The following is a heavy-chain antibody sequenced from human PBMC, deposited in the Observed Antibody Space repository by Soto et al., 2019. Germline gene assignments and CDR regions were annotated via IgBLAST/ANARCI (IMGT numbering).Heavy chain of an antibody. CDR3: AKDRVFTVTTLMYYFDY. J-gene: IGHJ4*02. Sequence: GGSLRLSCAASGFTFSSYGMHWVRQAPGKGLEWVAVISYDGSNKYYADSVKGRFTISRDNSKNTLYLQMNSLRAEDTAVYYCAKDRVFTVTTLMYYFDYWGQGTLVTVS. V-gene: IGHV3-30*18. CDR2: ISYDGSNK. CDR1: GFTFSSYG. D-gene: IGHD4-4*01.